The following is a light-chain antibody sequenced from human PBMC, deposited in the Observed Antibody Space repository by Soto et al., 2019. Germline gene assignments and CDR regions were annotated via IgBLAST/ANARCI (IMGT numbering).Light chain of an antibody. CDR2: EGS. CDR1: SSDVGSYNL. CDR3: CSYAGSATLV. Sequence: QSALTQPASVSGSPGQSITISCTGTSSDVGSYNLVSWYQQHPGKAPKLMIYEGSKRPSGVSNRFSGSKPGNTASLTISGLQAEDEADYFCCSYAGSATLVFGTGTKVTVL. V-gene: IGLV2-23*01. J-gene: IGLJ1*01.